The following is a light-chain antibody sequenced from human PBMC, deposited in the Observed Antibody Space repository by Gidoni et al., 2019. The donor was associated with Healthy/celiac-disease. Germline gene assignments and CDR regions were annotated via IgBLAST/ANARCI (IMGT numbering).Light chain of an antibody. CDR3: QQRSNWLT. Sequence: EIVLTQSPATLSLSPGERATLSCKASQSVSSYLAWYQQKPGQAPRLLIYDASNSATGIPARVSGSGSGTDFTLTIISLEPEDFAVYYCQQRSNWLTFXGXTKVEIK. CDR2: DAS. V-gene: IGKV3-11*01. J-gene: IGKJ4*01. CDR1: QSVSSY.